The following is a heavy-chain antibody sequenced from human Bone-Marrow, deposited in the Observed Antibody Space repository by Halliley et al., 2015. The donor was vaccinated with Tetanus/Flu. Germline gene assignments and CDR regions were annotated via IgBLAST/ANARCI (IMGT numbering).Heavy chain of an antibody. V-gene: IGHV4-59*01. Sequence: IGSFYDGGVHTPPPPPRSRVPLSLDTSKNQFSLKLTSVTAADTAVYYCARLGRRDCHNYFYWGQGALVTVSP. CDR3: ARLGRRDCHNYFY. J-gene: IGHJ4*02. CDR2: FYDGGVH. D-gene: IGHD2-21*01.